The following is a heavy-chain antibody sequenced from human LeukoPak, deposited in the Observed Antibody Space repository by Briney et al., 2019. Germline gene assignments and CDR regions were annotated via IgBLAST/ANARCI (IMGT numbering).Heavy chain of an antibody. V-gene: IGHV1-18*01. Sequence: ASVKVSCKASGYTFTSYGISWVRQAPGQGLEWMGWISAYNGNTNYAQKLQGRVTMTTDTSTSTAYMELRSLRSDDTAVYYCARSGRLRQQLLARSAYFDYWGQGTLVTVSS. CDR2: ISAYNGNT. D-gene: IGHD6-13*01. J-gene: IGHJ4*02. CDR1: GYTFTSYG. CDR3: ARSGRLRQQLLARSAYFDY.